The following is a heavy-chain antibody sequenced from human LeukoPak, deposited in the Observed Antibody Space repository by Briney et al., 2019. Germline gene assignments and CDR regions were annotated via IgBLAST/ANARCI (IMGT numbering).Heavy chain of an antibody. CDR2: IYYSGST. CDR3: ARDWYSSSSLFGY. J-gene: IGHJ4*02. V-gene: IGHV4-39*07. Sequence: SETLSLTCTVSGGSISSSSYYWGWIRQPPGKGLEWIGSIYYSGSTYYNPSLKSRVTISVDTSKNQFSLKLSSVTAADTAVYYCARDWYSSSSLFGYWGQGTLVTVSS. D-gene: IGHD6-6*01. CDR1: GGSISSSSYY.